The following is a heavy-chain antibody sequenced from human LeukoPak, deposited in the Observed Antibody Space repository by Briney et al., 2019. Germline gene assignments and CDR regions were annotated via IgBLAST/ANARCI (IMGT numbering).Heavy chain of an antibody. V-gene: IGHV3-11*01. J-gene: IGHJ6*03. CDR2: ISSSGSTI. Sequence: GGSLRLSCAASGFTFSDYYMSWIRQAPGKGLEWVSYISSSGSTIYYADSVKGRFTISRDNAKNSLYLQMNSLRAEDTAVYYCAKVNCSGGSCYSGDYYYMDVWGKGTTVTISS. D-gene: IGHD2-15*01. CDR1: GFTFSDYY. CDR3: AKVNCSGGSCYSGDYYYMDV.